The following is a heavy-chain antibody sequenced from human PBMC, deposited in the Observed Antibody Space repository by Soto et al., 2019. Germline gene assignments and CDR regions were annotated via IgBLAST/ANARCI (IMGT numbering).Heavy chain of an antibody. CDR3: ATGYCSSTSCYKGEKDWFDP. CDR1: GYTLTELS. V-gene: IGHV1-24*01. Sequence: EASVKVSCKVSGYTLTELSMHWVRQAPGKGLEWMGGFDPEDGETIYARKFQGRVTLTEDTSTDTAYMELSSLRSEDTAVYYCATGYCSSTSCYKGEKDWFDPWGQGTLVTVSS. CDR2: FDPEDGET. J-gene: IGHJ5*02. D-gene: IGHD2-2*02.